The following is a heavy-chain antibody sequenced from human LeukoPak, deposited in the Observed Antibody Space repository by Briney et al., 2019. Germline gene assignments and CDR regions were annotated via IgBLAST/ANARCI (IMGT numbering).Heavy chain of an antibody. V-gene: IGHV3-49*04. Sequence: PGGSLRLSCTASGFNFAGYAVNWVRQAPGQGLEWVGFIRSKALYGTREYAASVEGRFTISRDDSKGIAYLQMNNLKIEDTGVYYCARDNVNYYASDYWGQGTLVTVSS. D-gene: IGHD2-2*01. CDR2: IRSKALYGTR. CDR1: GFNFAGYA. J-gene: IGHJ4*02. CDR3: ARDNVNYYASDY.